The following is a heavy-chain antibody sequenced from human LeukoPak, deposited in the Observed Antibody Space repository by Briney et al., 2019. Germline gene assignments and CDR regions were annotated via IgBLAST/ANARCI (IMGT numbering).Heavy chain of an antibody. D-gene: IGHD6-19*01. J-gene: IGHJ5*02. CDR2: INPNSGGT. V-gene: IGHV1-2*02. CDR3: ARDRGWYSLENWFDP. Sequence: GASVKVSCKASGYTFTGYYMHWVRQAPGQGLEWMGWINPNSGGTNYAQKFQGRVTMTRDTSISTVYMGLSRLRSDDTAVYYCARDRGWYSLENWFDPWGQGTLVTVSS. CDR1: GYTFTGYY.